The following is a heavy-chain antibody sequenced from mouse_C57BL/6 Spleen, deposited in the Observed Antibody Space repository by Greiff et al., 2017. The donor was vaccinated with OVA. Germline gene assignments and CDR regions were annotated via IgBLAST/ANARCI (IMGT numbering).Heavy chain of an antibody. J-gene: IGHJ2*01. CDR2: IYPRSGNT. CDR3: ARTGFDY. CDR1: GYTFTSYG. Sequence: QVQLQQSGAELARPGASVKLSCKASGYTFTSYGISWVKQRTGQGLEWIGEIYPRSGNTYYNEKFKDKATLTADKSSSTAYMELRSLTSEDSAVYFCARTGFDYWGQGTTLTVSS. D-gene: IGHD4-1*01. V-gene: IGHV1-81*01.